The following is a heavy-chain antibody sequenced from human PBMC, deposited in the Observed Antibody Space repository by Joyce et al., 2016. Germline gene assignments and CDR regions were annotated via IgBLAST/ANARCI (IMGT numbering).Heavy chain of an antibody. D-gene: IGHD1/OR15-1a*01. CDR1: GGSISSGGFA. CDR3: ARGPWNNAFDV. V-gene: IGHV4-30-2*01. CDR2: IYQTGTT. J-gene: IGHJ3*01. Sequence: QLQLQESGSGLVKPSQTLSLTCAVSGGSISSGGFAWSWVRQPPGKDLEWMGYIYQTGTTFYKPSLKSRVTISLDRSKNQFSLNLTSVTAADTAVYFCARGPWNNAFDVWGQGTVVTVSS.